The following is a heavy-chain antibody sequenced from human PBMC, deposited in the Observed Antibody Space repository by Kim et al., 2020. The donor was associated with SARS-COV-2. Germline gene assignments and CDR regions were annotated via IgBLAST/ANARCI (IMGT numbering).Heavy chain of an antibody. J-gene: IGHJ6*02. V-gene: IGHV3-21*01. CDR2: ISTSSTYV. Sequence: GGSLRLSCVASGLIFSIYSMNWVRQAPGKGLEWVSSISTSSTYVYYADSVKGRFTNTRDNGKASLYLQMNDLTVEDTGVYFCAARKTKVYDDRIGYYFENHRCGRDVWRQ. CDR3: AARKTKVYDDRIGYYFENHRCGRDV. CDR1: GLIFSIYS. D-gene: IGHD3-22*01.